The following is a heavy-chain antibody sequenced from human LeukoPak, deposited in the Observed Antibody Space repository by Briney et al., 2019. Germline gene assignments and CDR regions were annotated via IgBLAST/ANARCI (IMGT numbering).Heavy chain of an antibody. CDR3: AGGGELPFDY. D-gene: IGHD1-26*01. CDR2: IYHSGST. J-gene: IGHJ4*02. CDR1: GGSISSGGYS. Sequence: SETLSLTCAVSGGSISSGGYSWSWIRQPPGKGLEWIGYIYHSGSTYYNPSLKSRVTISVDRSKNQFSLKLSSVTAADTAVYYCAGGGELPFDYWGQGTLATVSS. V-gene: IGHV4-30-2*01.